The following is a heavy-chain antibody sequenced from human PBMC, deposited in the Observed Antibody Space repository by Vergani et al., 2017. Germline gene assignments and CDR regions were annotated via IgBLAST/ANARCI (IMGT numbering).Heavy chain of an antibody. J-gene: IGHJ3*02. D-gene: IGHD3-10*01. V-gene: IGHV2-5*01. Sequence: QITLKESGPTLVKPTQTLTLTCTFSGFSLSTSGVGVGWIRQPPGKALEWLALIYWNDDKRYSPSLKSRLTITKDTSKNQVALTMTNMDPVDTATYYCAHSLLLWFGELFYAFDIWGQGTMVTVSS. CDR1: GFSLSTSGVG. CDR3: AHSLLLWFGELFYAFDI. CDR2: IYWNDDK.